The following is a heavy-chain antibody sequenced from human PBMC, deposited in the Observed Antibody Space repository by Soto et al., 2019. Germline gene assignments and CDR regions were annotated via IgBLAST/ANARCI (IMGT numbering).Heavy chain of an antibody. CDR1: GYTFTSYD. CDR2: ISAYNGNT. CDR3: ARDFCSGGSCYSSYYYYYMDV. V-gene: IGHV1-18*01. J-gene: IGHJ6*03. D-gene: IGHD2-15*01. Sequence: ASVKVSCKASGYTFTSYDISWVRQAPGQGLEWMGWISAYNGNTNYAQKLQGRVTMTTDTSPSTAYMELRSLRSDDTAVDYCARDFCSGGSCYSSYYYYYMDVWGKGTTVTVSS.